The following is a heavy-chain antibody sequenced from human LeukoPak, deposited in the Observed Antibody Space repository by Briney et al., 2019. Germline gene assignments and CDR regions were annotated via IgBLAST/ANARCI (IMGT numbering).Heavy chain of an antibody. CDR1: GYTFTSYG. CDR2: ISAYNGNT. CDR3: ARREYYGSGSYYRVD. Sequence: ASVKVSCKASGYTFTSYGISWVRQAPGQGLEWMGWISAYNGNTNYAQKLQGRVTMTTDTSTSTAYMELRSLRSDDTAVYYCARREYYGSGSYYRVDWGQGTLVTVSS. D-gene: IGHD3-10*01. V-gene: IGHV1-18*01. J-gene: IGHJ4*02.